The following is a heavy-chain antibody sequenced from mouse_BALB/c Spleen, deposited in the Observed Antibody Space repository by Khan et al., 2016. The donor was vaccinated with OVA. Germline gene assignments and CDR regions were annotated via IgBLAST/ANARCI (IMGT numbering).Heavy chain of an antibody. V-gene: IGHV3-2*02. D-gene: IGHD2-4*01. CDR3: ARKDYYDYDPFPY. CDR1: GYSITSEYT. Sequence: VQLQQSGPGLMKPSQSLSLTCTVTGYSITSEYTWNWIRQFPGNKLEWMGFISYSGNTRYNPSLKSRISITRDTSKNQFFLQLNSVTSEDTATYYCARKDYYDYDPFPYWGQGTLVTVSA. J-gene: IGHJ3*01. CDR2: ISYSGNT.